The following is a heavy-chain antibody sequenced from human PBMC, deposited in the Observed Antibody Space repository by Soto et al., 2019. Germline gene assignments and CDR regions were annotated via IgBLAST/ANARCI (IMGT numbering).Heavy chain of an antibody. V-gene: IGHV3-30-3*01. CDR3: AREVKANYYDSVRYYPTRYFDY. Sequence: QVRLVESGGGVVQPGRSLRLSCAASGFIFRSFAVHWVRQAPGKGLEWLAVISYYGGNEYYADSVKGRFTISRDNSKNALYLQLNSLRPEDTAVYYCAREVKANYYDSVRYYPTRYFDYWGQGTLVTVSS. J-gene: IGHJ4*02. CDR2: ISYYGGNE. D-gene: IGHD3-10*01. CDR1: GFIFRSFA.